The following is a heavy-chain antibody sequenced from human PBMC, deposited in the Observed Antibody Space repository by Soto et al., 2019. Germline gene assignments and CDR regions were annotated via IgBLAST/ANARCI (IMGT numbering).Heavy chain of an antibody. CDR2: ITADGGT. Sequence: EVQVLESGGGLVQPGGSLRLSCEGSGFTVSSHAMTWIRQAPGKGPEWVSTITADGGTYYADSVKGRFAMSRDTSESTLYLQMISLGAEATAEYYCAPHVSCGGGSCQYDALAIRGQGTMVTASS. CDR3: APHVSCGGGSCQYDALAI. CDR1: GFTVSSHA. V-gene: IGHV3-23*01. D-gene: IGHD2-15*01. J-gene: IGHJ3*02.